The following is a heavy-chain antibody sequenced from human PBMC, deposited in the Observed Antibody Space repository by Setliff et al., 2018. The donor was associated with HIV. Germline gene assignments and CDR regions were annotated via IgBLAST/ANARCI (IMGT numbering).Heavy chain of an antibody. J-gene: IGHJ3*02. Sequence: PGGSLRLSCVASGYTFDSYGMHWVRQAPGKGLEWVAVIRYDGNKIDYGDSVKGRFTISRENAKNSLYLQMNSLTAGDTAVYYCAGIGDYSISGVAFHIWGQGTMVPVSS. CDR1: GYTFDSYG. V-gene: IGHV3-33*01. D-gene: IGHD4-4*01. CDR2: IRYDGNKI. CDR3: AGIGDYSISGVAFHI.